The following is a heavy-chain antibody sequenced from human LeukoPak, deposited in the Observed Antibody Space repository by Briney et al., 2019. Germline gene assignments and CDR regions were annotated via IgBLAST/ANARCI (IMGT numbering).Heavy chain of an antibody. CDR3: AKDRGYSNYGSVLAYFDY. Sequence: GGSLRLSCAASGFTFSSYWMNWARQAPGKGLEWVSAISGSGGSTYYADSVKGRFTISRDNSKNTLYLQMNSLRAEDTAVYYCAKDRGYSNYGSVLAYFDYWGQGTLVTVSS. V-gene: IGHV3-23*01. D-gene: IGHD4-11*01. J-gene: IGHJ4*02. CDR1: GFTFSSYW. CDR2: ISGSGGST.